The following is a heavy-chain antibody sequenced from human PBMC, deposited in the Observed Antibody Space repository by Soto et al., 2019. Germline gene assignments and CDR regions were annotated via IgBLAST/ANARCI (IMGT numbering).Heavy chain of an antibody. CDR1: GFTFSSYG. CDR3: AIPYSSSWYGGGMDV. J-gene: IGHJ6*02. V-gene: IGHV3-30*03. CDR2: ISYDGSNK. Sequence: QVQLVESGGGVVQPGRSLRLSCAASGFTFSSYGMHWVRQAPGKGLEWVAVISYDGSNKYYADSVKGRFTISRDNSKNTLYLQMNRLRAEDTAVYYCAIPYSSSWYGGGMDVLGQGTTVTVSS. D-gene: IGHD6-13*01.